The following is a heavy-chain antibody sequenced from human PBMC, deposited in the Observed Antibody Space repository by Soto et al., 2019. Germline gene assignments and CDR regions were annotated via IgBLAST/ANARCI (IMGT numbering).Heavy chain of an antibody. CDR3: AKEGLWTTSPTSNWFDP. D-gene: IGHD4-4*01. CDR1: GFTFSSYG. V-gene: IGHV3-30*18. Sequence: QVQLVESGGGVVQPGRSLRLSCAASGFTFSSYGMQWVRQAPGKGLEWVAVISYHGSNKYYADSVKGRFTISRDNSKKTRYLQMSSLRADDTAVYYCAKEGLWTTSPTSNWFDPTGHGTLVTVSS. J-gene: IGHJ5*02. CDR2: ISYHGSNK.